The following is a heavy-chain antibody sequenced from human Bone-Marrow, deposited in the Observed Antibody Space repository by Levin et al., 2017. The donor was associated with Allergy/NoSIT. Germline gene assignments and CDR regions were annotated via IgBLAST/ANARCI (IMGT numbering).Heavy chain of an antibody. J-gene: IGHJ3*02. CDR3: ARRRNCSGGSCYRGAFDI. D-gene: IGHD2-15*01. CDR1: GGSFSGYY. V-gene: IGHV4-34*01. Sequence: SQTLSLTCAVYGGSFSGYYWSWIRPPPGKGLEWIGEINHSGSTNYNPSLKSRVTISVDTSKNQFSLKLSSVTAADTAVYYCARRRNCSGGSCYRGAFDIWGQGTMVTVSS. CDR2: INHSGST.